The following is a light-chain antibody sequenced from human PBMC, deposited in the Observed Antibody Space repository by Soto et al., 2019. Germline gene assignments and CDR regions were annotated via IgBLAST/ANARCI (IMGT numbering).Light chain of an antibody. V-gene: IGLV2-14*01. CDR2: DVN. J-gene: IGLJ1*01. CDR1: SSDVGGYNY. Sequence: QSVLTQPASVSRSPGQSITISCTGTSSDVGGYNYVSWYQQHPGKAPQLMIYDVNNRPSGVSNRFSGSKSGNTASLTISGLQAEDEADYYCSSYTSSSAPFYVFGTGTKVTVL. CDR3: SSYTSSSAPFYV.